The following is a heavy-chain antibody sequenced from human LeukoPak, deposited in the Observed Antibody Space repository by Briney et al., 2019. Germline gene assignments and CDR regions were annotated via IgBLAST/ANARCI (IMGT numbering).Heavy chain of an antibody. Sequence: GGSLRLSCAASGFTVSSNYMSWVRQAPGKGLEWVSVIYSGGSTYYADSVKGRFTISRDNSKNTLYLQMNSLRAEDTAVYYCAKDGMYSSSWYGGFDYWGQGTLVTVSS. CDR1: GFTVSSNY. D-gene: IGHD6-13*01. CDR2: IYSGGST. J-gene: IGHJ4*02. CDR3: AKDGMYSSSWYGGFDY. V-gene: IGHV3-53*01.